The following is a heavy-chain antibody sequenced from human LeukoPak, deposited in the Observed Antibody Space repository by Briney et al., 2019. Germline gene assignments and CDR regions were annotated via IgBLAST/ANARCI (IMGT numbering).Heavy chain of an antibody. V-gene: IGHV3-30*18. J-gene: IGHJ4*02. CDR3: AKDRRELLPRNYFDY. CDR2: ISYDGSNK. CDR1: GFTFSSYG. Sequence: GRSLRLSCAASGFTFSSYGMHWVRQAPGKGLEWVAVISYDGSNKYYAASVKGRFTISRDNSKNTLYLQMNSLRAEDTAVYYCAKDRRELLPRNYFDYWGQGTLVTVSS. D-gene: IGHD1-26*01.